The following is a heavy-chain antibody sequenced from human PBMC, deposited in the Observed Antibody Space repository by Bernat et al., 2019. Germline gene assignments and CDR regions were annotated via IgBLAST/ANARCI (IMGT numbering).Heavy chain of an antibody. CDR3: ARATSGDTAMVEADY. D-gene: IGHD5-18*01. V-gene: IGHV1-18*01. CDR1: GYTFTSYG. J-gene: IGHJ4*02. Sequence: QVQLVQSGAEVKKPGASLKVSCKASGYTFTSYGISWVRQAPGQGLEWMGWISAYNGNTNYAQKLQGRVTMTTDTSTSTAYMELRSLRSDDTAVYYCARATSGDTAMVEADYWGQGTLVTVSS. CDR2: ISAYNGNT.